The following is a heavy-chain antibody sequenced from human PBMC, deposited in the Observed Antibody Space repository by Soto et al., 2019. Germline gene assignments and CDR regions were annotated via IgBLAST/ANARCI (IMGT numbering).Heavy chain of an antibody. CDR1: GYTFTSYG. CDR2: INAANGDT. J-gene: IGHJ5*02. CDR3: VRRHVSATGIDWSDP. Sequence: ASVKVSCKASGYTFTSYGIHWVRQAPGQRLEWMGWINAANGDTKYSPKFQGRVTITRDTSASTAYMELSSLRSEDTAVYYCVRRHVSATGIDWSDPWGQGTLVTVSS. V-gene: IGHV1-3*01. D-gene: IGHD6-13*01.